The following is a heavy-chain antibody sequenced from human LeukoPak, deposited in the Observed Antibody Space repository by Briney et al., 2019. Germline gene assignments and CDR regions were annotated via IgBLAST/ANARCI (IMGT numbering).Heavy chain of an antibody. CDR3: GGTTHYYYYMDV. CDR2: IIPIFRTA. V-gene: IGHV1-69*05. CDR1: GGTFISYA. D-gene: IGHD1-7*01. J-gene: IGHJ6*03. Sequence: GSSVKVSCKASGGTFISYAISWVRQAPGQGLEWMGRIIPIFRTANYAQKFQGRVTITTDESTSTAYMELSSLRSEDTAVYYCGGTTHYYYYMDVWGKGTTVTVSS.